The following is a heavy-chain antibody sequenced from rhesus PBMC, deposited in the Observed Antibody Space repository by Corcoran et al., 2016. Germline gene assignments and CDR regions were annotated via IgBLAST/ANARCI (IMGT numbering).Heavy chain of an antibody. Sequence: QLQLQESGPGLVKPSETLSLTCAVSGGSISSHYWSWIRQPPGKGLEWSGRISASGGSADYNPSLRSRVTISSDTSKNQCSRKLGSVTAAEPAVDYCGRGGENRFDVWGPGVLVTVSS. CDR1: GGSISSHY. V-gene: IGHV4-173*01. CDR2: ISASGGSA. D-gene: IGHD1-44*02. CDR3: GRGGENRFDV. J-gene: IGHJ5-1*01.